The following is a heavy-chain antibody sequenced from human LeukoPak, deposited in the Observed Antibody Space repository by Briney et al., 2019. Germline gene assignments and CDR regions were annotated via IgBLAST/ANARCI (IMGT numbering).Heavy chain of an antibody. CDR3: TTVGTIYKRNYYYYYGMDV. CDR2: IKSKTDGGTT. Sequence: SGGSPRLSCAASGLTFTTSVINWVRQAPGKGLEWVGRIKSKTDGGTTDYAAPVKGRFTISRDDSKNTLYLQMNSLKTEDTAVYYCTTVGTIYKRNYYYYYGMDVWGQGTTVTVSS. D-gene: IGHD3-3*01. V-gene: IGHV3-15*01. J-gene: IGHJ6*02. CDR1: GLTFTTSV.